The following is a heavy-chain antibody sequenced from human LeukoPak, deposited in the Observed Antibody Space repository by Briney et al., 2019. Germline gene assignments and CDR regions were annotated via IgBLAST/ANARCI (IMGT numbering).Heavy chain of an antibody. D-gene: IGHD1-14*01. CDR1: GYSISSGFY. CDR3: ARAEFRNHYYMDV. V-gene: IGHV4-38-2*01. Sequence: SETLSLTCAVSGYSISSGFYWGWIRQLPEKGLEWIGVMYHSGTTYYNTSLKSRVAISVDTSKNQFSLNLTPVTAADTAVYYCARAEFRNHYYMDVWGKGTTVTVSS. J-gene: IGHJ6*03. CDR2: MYHSGTT.